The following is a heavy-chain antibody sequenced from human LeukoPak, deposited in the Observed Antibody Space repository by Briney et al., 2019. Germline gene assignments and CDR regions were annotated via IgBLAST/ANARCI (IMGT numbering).Heavy chain of an antibody. CDR1: GFTFSSYA. CDR2: IGGSGGST. J-gene: IGHJ3*01. Sequence: GGSLRLSCAASGFTFSSYAMSWVRQAPGKGLEWVSSIGGSGGSTYYADSVKGRFTISRDNSKNTLYLQMNSLRAEDTAQYYCARDRSYYETSTWYDAFDVWGQGTMVTVSS. D-gene: IGHD3-22*01. V-gene: IGHV3-23*01. CDR3: ARDRSYYETSTWYDAFDV.